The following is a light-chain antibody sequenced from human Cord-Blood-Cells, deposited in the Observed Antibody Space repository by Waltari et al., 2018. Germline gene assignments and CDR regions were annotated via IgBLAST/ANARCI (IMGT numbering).Light chain of an antibody. J-gene: IGLJ2*01. Sequence: SYELTQLPSVSVSPGQTASITCSGDKLGDKYACWYQQKPGQSPVLVIYQDRKRASGIPERFSGSNSGNTATLTISGTQAMDEADYYCQAWDSSHVVFGGGTKLTVL. CDR1: KLGDKY. CDR2: QDR. CDR3: QAWDSSHVV. V-gene: IGLV3-1*01.